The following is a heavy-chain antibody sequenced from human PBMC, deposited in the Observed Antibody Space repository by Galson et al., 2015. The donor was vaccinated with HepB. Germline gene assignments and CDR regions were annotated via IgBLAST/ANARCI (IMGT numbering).Heavy chain of an antibody. J-gene: IGHJ4*02. Sequence: SLRLSCATSGFTFNTYTMHWVRQAPGKGLEWLATISSPGDIEYYADSVKGRFTNSRDNAKNILYLQVNSLRTDDTALYYCARDAMGRGSGKFSAFDYWGQGTLITVSS. CDR2: ISSPGDIE. CDR1: GFTFNTYT. V-gene: IGHV3-30-3*01. CDR3: ARDAMGRGSGKFSAFDY. D-gene: IGHD1-26*01.